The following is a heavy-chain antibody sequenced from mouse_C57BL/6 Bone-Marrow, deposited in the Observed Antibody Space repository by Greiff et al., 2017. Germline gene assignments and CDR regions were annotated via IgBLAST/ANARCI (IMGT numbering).Heavy chain of an antibody. CDR3: AREDMGYSNYWYFDV. CDR2: IDPNSGGT. J-gene: IGHJ1*03. Sequence: VQLQQSGAELVKPGASVKLSCKASGYTFTSYWMHWVKQRPGRGLEWIGRIDPNSGGTKYNEKFKSKATLTVDKPSSTAYMKLSSLTSEDSAVYYCAREDMGYSNYWYFDVWGTGTTVTVSS. CDR1: GYTFTSYW. D-gene: IGHD2-5*01. V-gene: IGHV1-72*01.